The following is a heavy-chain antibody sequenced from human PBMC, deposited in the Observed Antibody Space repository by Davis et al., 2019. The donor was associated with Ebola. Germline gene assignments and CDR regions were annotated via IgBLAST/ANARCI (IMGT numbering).Heavy chain of an antibody. J-gene: IGHJ4*02. CDR3: ARSGDNSGYLSYYFDY. CDR1: VYTFTNNY. D-gene: IGHD3-22*01. V-gene: IGHV1-46*04. Sequence: ASVQVSCKASVYTFTNNYMHWVRQALRQGLEWLGITDPSRGATRNAQKWKGRVTMTSDTSTSTVYMELSSLTSGDTAVYYCARSGDNSGYLSYYFDYWGQGTLVTVSS. CDR2: TDPSRGAT.